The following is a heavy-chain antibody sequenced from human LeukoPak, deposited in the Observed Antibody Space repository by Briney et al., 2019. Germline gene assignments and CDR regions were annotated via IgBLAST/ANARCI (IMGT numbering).Heavy chain of an antibody. Sequence: ASVKVSCKASGYTFTGYYMHWVRQAPGQGLERMGWINPNSGGTNYAQKFQGRVTMTRDTSISTAYMELSRLRSDDTAVYYCARDPFRRGYSYGYYWGQGTLVTVSS. CDR2: INPNSGGT. CDR3: ARDPFRRGYSYGYY. D-gene: IGHD5-18*01. J-gene: IGHJ4*02. V-gene: IGHV1-2*02. CDR1: GYTFTGYY.